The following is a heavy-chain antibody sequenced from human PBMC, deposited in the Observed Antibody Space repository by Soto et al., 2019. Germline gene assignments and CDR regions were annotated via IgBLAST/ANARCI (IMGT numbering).Heavy chain of an antibody. CDR3: AAPRHTQFNPYDSSGYYLDY. V-gene: IGHV3-23*01. Sequence: GGSLRLSCAASGFTFSSYAMSWARQAPGKGLEWVSAISGSGGSTYYADSVKGRFTISRDNSKNTLYLQMNSLRAEDTAVYYCAAPRHTQFNPYDSSGYYLDYCGQGPLVTVSS. CDR1: GFTFSSYA. CDR2: ISGSGGST. J-gene: IGHJ4*02. D-gene: IGHD3-22*01.